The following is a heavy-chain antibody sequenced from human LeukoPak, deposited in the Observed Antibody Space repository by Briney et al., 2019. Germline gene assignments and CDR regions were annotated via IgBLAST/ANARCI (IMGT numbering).Heavy chain of an antibody. CDR1: GGTFSSYA. CDR3: ARAGEIVGAQDY. CDR2: ISAYNGNT. Sequence: ASVKVSCKASGGTFSSYAISWVRQAPGQGLEWMGWISAYNGNTNYAQKLQGRVTMTTDTSTSTAYMELRSLRSDDTAVYYCARAGEIVGAQDYWGQGTLVTVSS. D-gene: IGHD1-26*01. V-gene: IGHV1-18*01. J-gene: IGHJ4*02.